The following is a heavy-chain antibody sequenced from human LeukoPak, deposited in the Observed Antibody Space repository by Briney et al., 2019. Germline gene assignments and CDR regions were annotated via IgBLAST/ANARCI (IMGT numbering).Heavy chain of an antibody. V-gene: IGHV3-48*01. D-gene: IGHD4-17*01. CDR1: GFIFSSYS. CDR2: VRSSSSTI. CDR3: SKGGASVTRYVDY. Sequence: PGGSESLFCPLSGFIFSSYSMNWASLAPGKGLGGLSYVRSSSSTIYYAVCVEGRFTLSRDTSQNTMYHQINRQRSEDTAVYYCSKGGASVTRYVDYWGQGPLVTVSS. J-gene: IGHJ4*02.